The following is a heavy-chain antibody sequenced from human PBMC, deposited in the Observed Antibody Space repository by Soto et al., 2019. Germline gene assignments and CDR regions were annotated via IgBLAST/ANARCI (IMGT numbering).Heavy chain of an antibody. CDR1: GFTFSSFA. CDR3: ASLKSGSYSFDY. D-gene: IGHD1-26*01. Sequence: GGSLRLSCAASGFTFSSFAMSWVRQAPGKGLEWVSVISGSGGSTYYADSVKGRFTISRDNAKNSLYLQMNSLRAEDTAVYYCASLKSGSYSFDYWGQGTLVTVSS. CDR2: ISGSGGST. J-gene: IGHJ4*02. V-gene: IGHV3-23*01.